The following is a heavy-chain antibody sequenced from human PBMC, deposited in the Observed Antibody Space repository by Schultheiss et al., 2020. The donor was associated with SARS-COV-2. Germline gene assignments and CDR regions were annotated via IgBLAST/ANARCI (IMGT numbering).Heavy chain of an antibody. CDR1: GFTFSSYA. CDR3: ARDRGYNWNDVFAFDI. D-gene: IGHD1-1*01. J-gene: IGHJ3*02. Sequence: GGSLRLSCAASGFTFSSYAMHWVRQAPGKGLEWVSSISSSSSYIYYADSVKGRFTISRDNAKNSLYLQMNSLRAEDTAVYYCARDRGYNWNDVFAFDIWGQGTMVTVSS. CDR2: ISSSSSYI. V-gene: IGHV3-21*01.